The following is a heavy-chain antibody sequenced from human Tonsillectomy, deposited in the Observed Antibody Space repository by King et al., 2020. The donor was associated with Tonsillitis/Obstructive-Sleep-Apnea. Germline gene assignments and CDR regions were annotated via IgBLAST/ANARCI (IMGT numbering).Heavy chain of an antibody. J-gene: IGHJ4*02. Sequence: VQLVQSGAEVKKPGASVKVSCKASGYTFTGYYMHWVRQAPGQGLEYLGWINPNSGGTNYAQKFQGWVTMTRDTSISTAYMELSRLRSDDTAVYYCASSRSRDTGMGPYDYWGQGTLVTVSS. CDR2: INPNSGGT. CDR3: ASSRSRDTGMGPYDY. V-gene: IGHV1-2*04. CDR1: GYTFTGYY. D-gene: IGHD5-18*01.